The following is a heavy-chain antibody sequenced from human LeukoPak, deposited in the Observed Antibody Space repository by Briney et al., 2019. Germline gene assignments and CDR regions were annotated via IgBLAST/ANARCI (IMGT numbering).Heavy chain of an antibody. D-gene: IGHD6-19*01. J-gene: IGHJ5*02. Sequence: SETLSLTCTVSGGSISSSSYYWGWIRRPPGKGLEWIGSIYYSGSTYYNPSLKSRVTISVDTSKNQCSLKLSSVTAADTAVYYCASFSIAVAGTSWFDPWGQGTLVTVSS. V-gene: IGHV4-39*01. CDR2: IYYSGST. CDR3: ASFSIAVAGTSWFDP. CDR1: GGSISSSSYY.